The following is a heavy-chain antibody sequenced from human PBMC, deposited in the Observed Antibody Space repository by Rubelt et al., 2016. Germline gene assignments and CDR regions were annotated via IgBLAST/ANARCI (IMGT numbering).Heavy chain of an antibody. CDR1: GLTVRSNY. CDR2: INSAGDS. CDR3: AAQASKYYFEY. V-gene: IGHV3-66*04. Sequence: PGGSLRLSCGASGLTVRSNYMSWVRQAPGKGLEWVSMINSAGDSYYADSVKGRFVISRDNSKNTLYLQMSSLRAEDTAVYYCAAQASKYYFEYWGQGTLVTVSS. J-gene: IGHJ4*02.